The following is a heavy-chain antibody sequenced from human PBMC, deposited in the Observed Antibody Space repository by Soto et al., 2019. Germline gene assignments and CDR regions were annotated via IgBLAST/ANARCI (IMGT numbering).Heavy chain of an antibody. CDR1: GFTFSSYG. J-gene: IGHJ5*02. D-gene: IGHD2-21*01. Sequence: QVQLVESGGGVVQPGRSLRLSCAASGFTFSSYGMHWVRQAPGKGLEWVAVISYDGSNKYYADSVKGRFTISRDNSKNTLYLQMNSLRAEDTAVYYCANPGIPWFDPWGQGTLGTVSS. CDR3: ANPGIPWFDP. V-gene: IGHV3-30*18. CDR2: ISYDGSNK.